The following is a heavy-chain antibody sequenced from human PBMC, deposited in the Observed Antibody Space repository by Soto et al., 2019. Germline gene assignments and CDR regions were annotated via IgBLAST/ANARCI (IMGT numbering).Heavy chain of an antibody. J-gene: IGHJ4*02. V-gene: IGHV3-30-3*01. Sequence: QVQLVESGGGVVQPGRSLRLSCAASGFTFSSYAMHWVRQAPGKGLEWVAVISYDGSNKYYADSVKGRFTISRDNSKNTLYLQMNSLRAEDTAVYYCAREALYSGSYSNWGQGTLVIVSS. CDR1: GFTFSSYA. CDR2: ISYDGSNK. D-gene: IGHD1-26*01. CDR3: AREALYSGSYSN.